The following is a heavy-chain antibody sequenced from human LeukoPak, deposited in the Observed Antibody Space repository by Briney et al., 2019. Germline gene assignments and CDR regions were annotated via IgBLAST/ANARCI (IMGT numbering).Heavy chain of an antibody. CDR2: ISYDGSNK. Sequence: QPGRPLRLSCAASGFTFSSYGMHWVRQAPGKGLEWVAVISYDGSNKYYADSVKGRFTISRDNSKNTLYLQMEGLRSEDTAVYYCAKGGKWSSDWISPYDYWGQGTLVTVSS. CDR3: AKGGKWSSDWISPYDY. J-gene: IGHJ4*02. CDR1: GFTFSSYG. D-gene: IGHD6-19*01. V-gene: IGHV3-30*18.